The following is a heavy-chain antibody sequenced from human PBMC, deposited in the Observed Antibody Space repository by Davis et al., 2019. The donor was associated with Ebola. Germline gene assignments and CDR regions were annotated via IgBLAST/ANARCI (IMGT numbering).Heavy chain of an antibody. CDR2: IYYSGST. CDR3: ARGAVTLGY. CDR1: GFTFGDYA. D-gene: IGHD4-17*01. J-gene: IGHJ4*02. V-gene: IGHV4-59*01. Sequence: PGGSLRLSCTASGFTFGDYAMSWIRQPPGKGLEWIGYIYYSGSTNYNPSLKSRVTISVDTSKNQFSLKLSSVTAADTAVYYCARGAVTLGYWGQGTLVTVSS.